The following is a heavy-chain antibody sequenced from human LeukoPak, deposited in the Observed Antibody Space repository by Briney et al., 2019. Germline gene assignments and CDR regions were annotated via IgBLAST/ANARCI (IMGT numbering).Heavy chain of an antibody. CDR3: ASDRGYQLPKTFDY. CDR1: GGTFSSYA. Sequence: GASVKVSCKASGGTFSSYAISWVRQAPGQGLEWMGGIIPIFGTANYAQKFQGRVTITADESTSTAYMELSSLRSEDTAVYYCASDRGYQLPKTFDYWGQGTLVTVSS. D-gene: IGHD2-2*01. CDR2: IIPIFGTA. J-gene: IGHJ4*02. V-gene: IGHV1-69*01.